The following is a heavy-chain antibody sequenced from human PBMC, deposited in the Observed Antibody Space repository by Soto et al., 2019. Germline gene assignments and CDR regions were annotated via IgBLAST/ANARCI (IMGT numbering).Heavy chain of an antibody. CDR3: ARVREGSGIAVAGRYFDY. D-gene: IGHD6-19*01. J-gene: IGHJ4*02. CDR2: IYHTGKT. CDR1: GASVSSGSFY. V-gene: IGHV4-61*01. Sequence: SETLSLTCDVSGASVSSGSFYYHWIRQAPGKGLEWIGYIYHTGKTNYSPSLRSRITISADTSKNQFSLNVNSVTAADTAVYYFARVREGSGIAVAGRYFDYWGQVTLVTVSS.